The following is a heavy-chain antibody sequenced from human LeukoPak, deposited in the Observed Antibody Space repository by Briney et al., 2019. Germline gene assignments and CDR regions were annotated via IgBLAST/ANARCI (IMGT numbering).Heavy chain of an antibody. J-gene: IGHJ6*02. Sequence: SETLSLTCTVSGGSISSYYWSWIRQPPGKGLEWIGYIYYSGSTNYNPSLKSRVTISVDTSKNQFSLKLSSVTAADTAVYYCARVRWFGESSYYYYYYGMDVWGQGTTVTVSS. D-gene: IGHD3-10*01. V-gene: IGHV4-59*01. CDR2: IYYSGST. CDR3: ARVRWFGESSYYYYYYGMDV. CDR1: GGSISSYY.